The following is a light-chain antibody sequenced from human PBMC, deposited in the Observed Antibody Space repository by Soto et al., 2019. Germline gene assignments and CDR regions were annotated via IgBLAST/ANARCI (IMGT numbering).Light chain of an antibody. CDR3: QQYGSSRFT. CDR2: GAS. J-gene: IGKJ4*01. Sequence: EIVLTQSPGTLSLSPGERATLSCRASQSVSSSYLAWYQQKPGQAPRLLIYGASSRATGIPDRFSGSGSGTDFTLTISRLEPEDFAVYYSQQYGSSRFTFGGGTKVEIK. V-gene: IGKV3-20*01. CDR1: QSVSSSY.